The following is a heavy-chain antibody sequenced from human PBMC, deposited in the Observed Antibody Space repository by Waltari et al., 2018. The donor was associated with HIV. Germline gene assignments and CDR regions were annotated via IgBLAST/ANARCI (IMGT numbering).Heavy chain of an antibody. J-gene: IGHJ5*02. CDR2: INGAGSTT. Sequence: EVQLVESGGGLVQPGGSLRLSCAASGFTFSSYWMHWVRQAPGKGLGWGAGINGAGSTTNYADSVKGRFTISRDNAKNTLYLQMNSLRVEDTAVYYCAPGRGWFDPWGQGTLVTVSS. CDR1: GFTFSSYW. CDR3: APGRGWFDP. D-gene: IGHD3-10*01. V-gene: IGHV3-74*01.